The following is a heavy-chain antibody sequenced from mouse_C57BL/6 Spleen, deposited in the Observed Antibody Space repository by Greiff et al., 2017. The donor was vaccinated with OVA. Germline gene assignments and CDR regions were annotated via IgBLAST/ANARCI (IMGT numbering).Heavy chain of an antibody. CDR1: GFTFSSYA. J-gene: IGHJ4*01. V-gene: IGHV5-9-1*02. CDR2: ISSGGDYI. CDR3: TRDPLYEEGAMDY. Sequence: EVMLVESGEGLVKPGGSLKLSCAASGFTFSSYAMSWVRQTPEKRLEWVAYISSGGDYIYYADTVKGRFTISRDNARNTLYLQMSSLKSEDTAMYYCTRDPLYEEGAMDYWGQGTSVTVSS. D-gene: IGHD2-3*01.